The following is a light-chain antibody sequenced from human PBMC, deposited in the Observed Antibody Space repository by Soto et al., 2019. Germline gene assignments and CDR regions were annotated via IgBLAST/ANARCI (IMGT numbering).Light chain of an antibody. CDR1: SGHSSYI. CDR2: LEGSGSY. CDR3: ETWDSNTHTV. J-gene: IGLJ3*02. V-gene: IGLV4-60*02. Sequence: QLVLTQSSSASASLGSSVKLTCTLSSGHSSYIIAWHQQQPGKAPRYLMKLEGSGSYNKRNGVPDRFSGSSSGADRYLTISNLQFEDEADYYCETWDSNTHTVFGGGTKLTVL.